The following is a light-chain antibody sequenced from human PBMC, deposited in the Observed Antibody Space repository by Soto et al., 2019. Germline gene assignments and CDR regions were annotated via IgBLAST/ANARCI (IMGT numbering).Light chain of an antibody. CDR1: QSVSRC. J-gene: IGKJ2*01. Sequence: EIVLTQSPATLSLSPGERATLSCRASQSVSRCLAWYQQKPGQPPRLLISDASNRATGIPARFSGSGSGTDFTLTISSLEPEDFAVYYCQQRSGWPRTFGQGTELEI. CDR2: DAS. V-gene: IGKV3-11*01. CDR3: QQRSGWPRT.